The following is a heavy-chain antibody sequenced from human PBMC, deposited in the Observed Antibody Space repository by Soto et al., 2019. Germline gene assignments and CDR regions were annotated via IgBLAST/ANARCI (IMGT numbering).Heavy chain of an antibody. D-gene: IGHD6-6*01. CDR3: AGAALTEQLAY. CDR2: ISYSVST. V-gene: IGHV4-31*03. J-gene: IGHJ4*02. CDR1: GGPISSGAYY. Sequence: QVQLQESGPGLVKPSQTLSLTCTVSGGPISSGAYYWSWLRQHPGKGLEWIGYISYSVSTYYTPSLQSRVTISADASKNQCSLKRNSVNAADTAIYFCAGAALTEQLAYWCQGIRVTVSS.